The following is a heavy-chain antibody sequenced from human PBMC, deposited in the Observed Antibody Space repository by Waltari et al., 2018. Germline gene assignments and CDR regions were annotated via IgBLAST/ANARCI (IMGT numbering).Heavy chain of an antibody. D-gene: IGHD3-22*01. Sequence: QVQLVESGGGVVQPGGSLRLSCAASGFTFSSYGMHWVRQAPGKGLGWVAFIRYDGSNKYYADSVKGRFTISRDNSKNTLYLQMNSLRAEDTAVYYCAKAHFPHGYSAWFDPWGQGTLVTVSS. CDR1: GFTFSSYG. J-gene: IGHJ5*02. CDR2: IRYDGSNK. V-gene: IGHV3-30*02. CDR3: AKAHFPHGYSAWFDP.